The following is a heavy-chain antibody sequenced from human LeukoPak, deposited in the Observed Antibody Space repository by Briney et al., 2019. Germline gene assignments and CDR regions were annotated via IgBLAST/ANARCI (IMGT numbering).Heavy chain of an antibody. CDR2: IYYSGST. CDR3: ARHSRSVDYGSGSYTWDY. J-gene: IGHJ4*02. CDR1: GGSMSGYY. Sequence: TSETPSLTCTVSGGSMSGYYWGWIRQPPGKGLEWIGTIYYSGSTYYNVSLKSRVTISVDTSRNQFSLKLSSVTAADTAVYYCARHSRSVDYGSGSYTWDYWGQGTLVTVSS. V-gene: IGHV4-39*01. D-gene: IGHD3-10*01.